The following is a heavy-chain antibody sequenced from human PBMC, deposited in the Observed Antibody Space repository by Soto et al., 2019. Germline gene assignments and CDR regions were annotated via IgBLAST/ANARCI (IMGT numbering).Heavy chain of an antibody. J-gene: IGHJ4*02. Sequence: GGSLRLSCAASGFTFADAWMSWVRQAPGKGLEWVGRIKSKTDDGTTDYAAPVKGRFTISRDDSKNTLYLQMNSLETEDTAVYYCTTHFYDFWSGYALGYFDYWGQGTPVTVSS. CDR1: GFTFADAW. D-gene: IGHD3-3*01. CDR3: TTHFYDFWSGYALGYFDY. V-gene: IGHV3-15*01. CDR2: IKSKTDDGTT.